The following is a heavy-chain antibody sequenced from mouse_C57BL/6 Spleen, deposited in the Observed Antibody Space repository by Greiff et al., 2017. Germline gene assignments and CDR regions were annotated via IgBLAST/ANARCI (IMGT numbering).Heavy chain of an antibody. Sequence: QVQLQQSGPGLVQPSQSLSITCTVSGFSLTSYGVHWVRQPPGKGLEWLGVIWSGGSTDYNAAFISRLSISKDNSKSQVFFKMNSLQADDTAIYYCAKNECWDGGYAMDYWGQGTSVTVSS. J-gene: IGHJ4*01. CDR3: AKNECWDGGYAMDY. CDR1: GFSLTSYG. CDR2: IWSGGST. D-gene: IGHD4-1*01. V-gene: IGHV2-4*01.